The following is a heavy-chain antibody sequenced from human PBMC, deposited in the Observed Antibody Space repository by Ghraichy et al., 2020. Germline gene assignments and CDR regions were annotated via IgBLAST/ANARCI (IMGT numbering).Heavy chain of an antibody. CDR1: GFSISNNY. Sequence: GGSLRLSCAASGFSISNNYINWVRQAPGKGLEWVSVPYLGGTPDYTESVRGRFTISRDNSKNTLYLQMNSLRVEDTAVYYCARDPTNGCWTFDDWGPGTLVTVSA. J-gene: IGHJ4*01. D-gene: IGHD2-8*01. V-gene: IGHV3-66*01. CDR3: ARDPTNGCWTFDD. CDR2: PYLGGTP.